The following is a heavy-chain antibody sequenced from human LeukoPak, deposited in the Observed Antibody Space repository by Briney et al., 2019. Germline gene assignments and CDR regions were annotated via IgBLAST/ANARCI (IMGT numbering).Heavy chain of an antibody. CDR3: ARVRSSGYYTGIYYYYGMDV. V-gene: IGHV1-69*13. CDR2: IIPIFGTA. Sequence: GASVKVSCKASGGTFSSYAISWVRQAPGQGLEWVGGIIPIFGTANYAQKFQGRVTITADESTSTAYMELSSLRSEDTAVYYCARVRSSGYYTGIYYYYGMDVWGQGTTVTVSS. CDR1: GGTFSSYA. J-gene: IGHJ6*02. D-gene: IGHD3-3*01.